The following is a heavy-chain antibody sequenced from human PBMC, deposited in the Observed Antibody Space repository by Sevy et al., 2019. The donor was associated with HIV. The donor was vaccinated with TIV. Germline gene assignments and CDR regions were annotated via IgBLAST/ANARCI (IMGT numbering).Heavy chain of an antibody. D-gene: IGHD3-22*01. J-gene: IGHJ6*02. CDR1: GLSVSDNY. CDR3: ARDRYYDASGYYYYYYGMDV. Sequence: GGSLRLSCAASGLSVSDNYMNWVRQAPGKGLELVSVIYSDGRTYYADSVKDRFTISRDNSKNTLYLHMNNLRPEDTAVYYCARDRYYDASGYYYYYYGMDVWGQGTTVTVSS. V-gene: IGHV3-66*01. CDR2: IYSDGRT.